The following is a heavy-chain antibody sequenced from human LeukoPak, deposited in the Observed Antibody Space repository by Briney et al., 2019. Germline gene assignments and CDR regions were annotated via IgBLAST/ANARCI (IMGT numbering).Heavy chain of an antibody. V-gene: IGHV3-7*01. CDR3: ARNRVGY. D-gene: IGHD2/OR15-2a*01. CDR2: IKQDGGEE. CDR1: GFIFSNYW. J-gene: IGHJ4*02. Sequence: GGSLRLPCAASGFIFSNYWMSWVRQAPGKGLEWVAHIKQDGGEEKYVDSVKGRFTTSRDNAKNSLYLQMTSLRAEDTAVYYCARNRVGYWGQGTLVTVSS.